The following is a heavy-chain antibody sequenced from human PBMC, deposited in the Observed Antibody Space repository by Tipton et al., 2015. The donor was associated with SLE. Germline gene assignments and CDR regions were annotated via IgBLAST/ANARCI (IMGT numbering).Heavy chain of an antibody. J-gene: IGHJ2*01. V-gene: IGHV4-34*01. CDR1: GGSFSGYY. CDR3: ARGLGYSYGYYWYFDL. Sequence: TLSLTCAVYGGSFSGYYWSWIRQPPGKGLEWIGEINHSGSTNYNPSLKSRVTISVDTSKNQFSLKLSSVTAADTAVYHCARGLGYSYGYYWYFDLWGRGTLVTVSS. D-gene: IGHD5-18*01. CDR2: INHSGST.